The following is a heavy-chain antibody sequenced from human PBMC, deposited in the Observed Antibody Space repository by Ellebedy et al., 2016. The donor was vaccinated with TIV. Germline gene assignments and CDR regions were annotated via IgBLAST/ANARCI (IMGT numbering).Heavy chain of an antibody. Sequence: PGGSLRLSCAASGFTFSDHYMSWIRQAPGKGLEWLSYISGSGTTVYYADSVKGRFTISRDNAKNSLYLQMNSLRAEDTAVYYCASTNPTLDWGQGTLVTVSS. D-gene: IGHD2-2*01. CDR2: ISGSGTTV. CDR1: GFTFSDHY. J-gene: IGHJ4*02. CDR3: ASTNPTLD. V-gene: IGHV3-11*04.